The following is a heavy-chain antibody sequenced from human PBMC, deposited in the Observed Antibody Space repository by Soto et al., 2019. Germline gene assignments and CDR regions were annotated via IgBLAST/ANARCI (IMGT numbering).Heavy chain of an antibody. CDR1: GFTFSSYA. Sequence: PGGSLRLSCAASGFTFSSYAMSWVRQAPGKGLEWVSGISGSGGSTYYADSVKGRFTISRDNSKNTLYLQMNSLRAEDTAVYYCAKDNSDGSGWYDYWGQGTLVTVSS. D-gene: IGHD6-19*01. V-gene: IGHV3-23*01. J-gene: IGHJ4*02. CDR2: ISGSGGST. CDR3: AKDNSDGSGWYDY.